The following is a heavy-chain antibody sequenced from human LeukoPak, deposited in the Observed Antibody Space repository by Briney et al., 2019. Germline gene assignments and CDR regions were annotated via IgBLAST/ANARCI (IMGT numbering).Heavy chain of an antibody. CDR3: ARPRMEGGLDGY. D-gene: IGHD3-16*01. J-gene: IGHJ4*02. Sequence: GASVKVSCKASGYTFTCYYMHWVRQAPGQGLEWMGWINPNSGGTNYAQKFQGRVTMTRDTSISTAYMEVSRLRSDDTAVYCCARPRMEGGLDGYWGQGTLVTVSS. CDR2: INPNSGGT. V-gene: IGHV1-2*02. CDR1: GYTFTCYY.